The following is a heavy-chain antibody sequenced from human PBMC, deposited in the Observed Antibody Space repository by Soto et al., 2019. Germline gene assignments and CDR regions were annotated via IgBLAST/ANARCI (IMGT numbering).Heavy chain of an antibody. Sequence: PSETLSLTCTVSGGSISNGGYYWSWIRQHPGKGLEWIGYIYYSGSTDYNPSLKSRLTISAETSKNQFSLKLSSVTAADTAVYNCAREGATTEVDYYYYMDVWGKGTTVTVSS. D-gene: IGHD1-26*01. CDR1: GGSISNGGYY. V-gene: IGHV4-31*03. CDR3: AREGATTEVDYYYYMDV. J-gene: IGHJ6*03. CDR2: IYYSGST.